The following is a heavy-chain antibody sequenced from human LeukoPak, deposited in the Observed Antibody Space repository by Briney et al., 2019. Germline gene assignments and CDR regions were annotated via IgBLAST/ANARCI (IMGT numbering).Heavy chain of an antibody. CDR1: GFTFSTYG. CDR3: ARGGYSGTYYFDY. CDR2: VWYDGSNI. V-gene: IGHV3-33*01. D-gene: IGHD1-26*01. Sequence: PGGSLRLSCAASGFTFSTYGMHWVRQAASKGLEWVAVVWYDGSNIHYVDSVKGRFTIPRDNSKSTLYLQMNSLTAEDTAVYYCARGGYSGTYYFDYWGQGTLVTVSS. J-gene: IGHJ4*02.